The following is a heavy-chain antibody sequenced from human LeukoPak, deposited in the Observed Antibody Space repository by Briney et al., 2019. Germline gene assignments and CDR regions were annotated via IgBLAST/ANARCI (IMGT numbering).Heavy chain of an antibody. D-gene: IGHD6-19*01. V-gene: IGHV1-8*01. Sequence: VASLKVSCKASGYTFTSYDINCVRQATGQRLEWMGWMNPNSGNTGYAQKFQGRVTMTRNTSITTAYMVICSLGSEDTAVYYCKRGGGWFRDWGQGTLVTVSS. CDR2: MNPNSGNT. J-gene: IGHJ4*02. CDR3: KRGGGWFRD. CDR1: GYTFTSYD.